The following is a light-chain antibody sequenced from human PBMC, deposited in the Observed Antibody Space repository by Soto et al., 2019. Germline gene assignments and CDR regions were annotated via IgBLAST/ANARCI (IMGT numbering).Light chain of an antibody. Sequence: EIVMTQSPATLSVSPGERATLSCRASKSVSSHLAWYQQKPGQAPRLLIYGASTRATGIPARFSGSGSGTEFTLTISSLQSEDFAVYYCQQYNNWPITFGQGTRLEIK. J-gene: IGKJ5*01. CDR1: KSVSSH. V-gene: IGKV3-15*01. CDR2: GAS. CDR3: QQYNNWPIT.